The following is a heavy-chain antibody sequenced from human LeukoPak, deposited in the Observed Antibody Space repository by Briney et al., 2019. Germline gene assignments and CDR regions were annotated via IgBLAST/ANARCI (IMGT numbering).Heavy chain of an antibody. CDR1: GFTFSSYE. CDR2: ISSSGSTM. CDR3: ARLAIAAAASVAFDV. J-gene: IGHJ3*01. Sequence: GGPLRLSCAASGFTFSSYEMNWVRQAPGKGLEWVSDISSSGSTMYYADSVKGRFTVSRDNAKNSLFLQMNSLRAEDTAVYYCARLAIAAAASVAFDVWGQGTMVTVSS. D-gene: IGHD6-13*01. V-gene: IGHV3-48*03.